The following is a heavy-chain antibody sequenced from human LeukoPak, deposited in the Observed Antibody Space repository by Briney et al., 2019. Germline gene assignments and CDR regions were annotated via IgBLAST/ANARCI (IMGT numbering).Heavy chain of an antibody. J-gene: IGHJ4*02. CDR3: ATYHIHGYCSGGSCFGY. CDR1: GGSISSGGYY. D-gene: IGHD2-15*01. V-gene: IGHV4-31*03. Sequence: PSETLSLTCTVSGGSISSGGYYWSWIRQHPGKGLEWIGYIYYSGSTYYNPSLKSRVTISVDTSKNQFSLKLSSVTAADTAVYYCATYHIHGYCSGGSCFGYWGQGTLVTVSS. CDR2: IYYSGST.